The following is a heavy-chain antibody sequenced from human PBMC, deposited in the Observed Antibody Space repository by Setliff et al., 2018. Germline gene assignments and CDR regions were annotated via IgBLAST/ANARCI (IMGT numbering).Heavy chain of an antibody. J-gene: IGHJ5*02. Sequence: PGGSLRLSCAASGFRFSDLYMSLVRQVPGKGLEWLSKISGAGTTVYYADSVRGRFTISRDNAKNSLYLQMNSLRADDTAVYYCARDVFDFRTGQADPWGQGTLVTVSS. CDR1: GFRFSDLY. CDR3: ARDVFDFRTGQADP. V-gene: IGHV3-11*04. D-gene: IGHD3-3*01. CDR2: ISGAGTTV.